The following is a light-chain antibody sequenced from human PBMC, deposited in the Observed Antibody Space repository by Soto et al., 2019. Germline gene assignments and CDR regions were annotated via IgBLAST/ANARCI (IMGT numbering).Light chain of an antibody. CDR3: QQYGSSPPYT. CDR2: GAS. V-gene: IGKV3-20*01. J-gene: IGKJ2*01. CDR1: QSVSSRY. Sequence: EIVMTQSPGTLSLSPGERATLSCRASQSVSSRYLAWYQQKPGQAPRLLMYGASSRATGIPDRFSGSGSGTDFTLTISRLEPEDFAVYYCQQYGSSPPYTFGQGTKLEIK.